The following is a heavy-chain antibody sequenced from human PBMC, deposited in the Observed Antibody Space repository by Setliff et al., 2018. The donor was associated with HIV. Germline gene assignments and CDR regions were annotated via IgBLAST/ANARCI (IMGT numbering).Heavy chain of an antibody. Sequence: PGGSLRLSCAAYGFTFSSYAMSWVRQAPGKGLEWVSVIYSGGSATYYADSVKGRFTISRDDSKNTSSLQMNSLRADDTAVYYCRSYQYSSAWASDYWGQGTLVTVSS. CDR3: RSYQYSSAWASDY. J-gene: IGHJ4*02. CDR2: IYSGGSAT. V-gene: IGHV3-23*03. CDR1: GFTFSSYA. D-gene: IGHD6-19*01.